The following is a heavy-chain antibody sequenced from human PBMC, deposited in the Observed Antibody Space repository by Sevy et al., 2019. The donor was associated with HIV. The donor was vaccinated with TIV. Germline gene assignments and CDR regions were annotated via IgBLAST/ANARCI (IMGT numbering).Heavy chain of an antibody. CDR1: GFTFSRYS. D-gene: IGHD6-19*01. J-gene: IGHJ4*02. Sequence: GGSLRLSCVASGFTFSRYSMNWVRQAPGKGLEWVSNIGSTGPTIYYADSVKGRFTISRDNAKNALYLQMNSLREEDTAVYYCARPGSGWFEFDSWGQGTLVTVSS. CDR3: ARPGSGWFEFDS. V-gene: IGHV3-48*02. CDR2: IGSTGPTI.